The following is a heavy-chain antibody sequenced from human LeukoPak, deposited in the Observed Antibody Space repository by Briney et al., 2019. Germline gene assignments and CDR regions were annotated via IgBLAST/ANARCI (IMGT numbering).Heavy chain of an antibody. J-gene: IGHJ4*02. CDR1: GGSISSYY. CDR2: IYHSGST. V-gene: IGHV4-4*09. CDR3: ATLTTVVTAYYFDY. Sequence: SENLSLTCTVSGGSISSYYWSWIRQPPGKGLEWIGYIYHSGSTDYNPSIKSRVTISVDTSKSQFSLKLTSVTAADTAVYYCATLTTVVTAYYFDYWGQGTLVTVSS. D-gene: IGHD4-23*01.